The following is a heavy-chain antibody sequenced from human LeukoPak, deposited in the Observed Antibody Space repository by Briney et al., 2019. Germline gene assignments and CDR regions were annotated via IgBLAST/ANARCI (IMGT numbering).Heavy chain of an antibody. D-gene: IGHD2-21*02. Sequence: GGSLRLSCAASGFTFSSYTMNWVRQAPGKGLEWVSSISSSSSYIYYADSAKGRFTISRDNAKNSLYLQMNSLRAEDTAVYYCARGGPVVTANYYFDYWGQGTLVTVSS. J-gene: IGHJ4*02. CDR2: ISSSSSYI. CDR1: GFTFSSYT. CDR3: ARGGPVVTANYYFDY. V-gene: IGHV3-21*01.